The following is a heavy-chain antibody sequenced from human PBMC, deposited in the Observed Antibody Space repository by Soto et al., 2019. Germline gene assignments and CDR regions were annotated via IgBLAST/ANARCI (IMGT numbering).Heavy chain of an antibody. V-gene: IGHV3-23*01. Sequence: EVKLLESGGKVVQPGGSLTLSCAASGFTFSTYAMAWVRQAPGKGLESVSGVSASGLNTDYADPVKGRFYISRDNSKNTVSLHMNSLRAEDTALYYCAKERPRRTSGSFFDYWGQGTPVTVSS. CDR2: VSASGLNT. CDR3: AKERPRRTSGSFFDY. CDR1: GFTFSTYA. J-gene: IGHJ4*02. D-gene: IGHD1-1*01.